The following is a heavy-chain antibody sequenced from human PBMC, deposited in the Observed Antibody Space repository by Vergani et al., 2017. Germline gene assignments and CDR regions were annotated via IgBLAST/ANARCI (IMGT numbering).Heavy chain of an antibody. D-gene: IGHD6-13*01. CDR2: IRYDGSNK. V-gene: IGHV3-30*02. Sequence: VHLVESGGGLVQPGRSLRLSCAASGFTFSSYGMHWVRQAPGKGLEWVAFIRYDGSNKYYADSVKGRFTISRDNSKNTLYLQMNSLRAEDTALYYCVKDIAASGNYWYFDLWGRGTLVTVSS. CDR1: GFTFSSYG. CDR3: VKDIAASGNYWYFDL. J-gene: IGHJ2*01.